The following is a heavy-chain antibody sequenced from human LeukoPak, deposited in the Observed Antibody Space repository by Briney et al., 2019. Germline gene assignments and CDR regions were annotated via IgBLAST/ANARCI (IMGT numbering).Heavy chain of an antibody. Sequence: NSSETLSLTCTVSGGTISSSSYYWGWIRQPPGKGLEWIGYLYYSGSTNYNPSLKSRVTISVDTSKNQFSLKLRSVTAADTAVYYCATQSYGGLGYFDYWGQGTLVTVSS. V-gene: IGHV4-61*05. CDR1: GGTISSSSYY. D-gene: IGHD4-23*01. CDR2: LYYSGST. CDR3: ATQSYGGLGYFDY. J-gene: IGHJ4*02.